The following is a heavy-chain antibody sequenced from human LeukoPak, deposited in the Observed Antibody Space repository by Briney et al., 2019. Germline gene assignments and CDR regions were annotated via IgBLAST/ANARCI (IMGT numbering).Heavy chain of an antibody. CDR1: GFTFEKYW. CDR3: AKDVGTDWDHFDY. CDR2: IKQDGSEK. D-gene: IGHD1/OR15-1a*01. J-gene: IGHJ4*02. V-gene: IGHV3-7*01. Sequence: PGGSLRLSCAASGFTFEKYWMSWVRQAPGKGLEWVSNIKQDGSEKNYVDSVKGRFTVSRDNAKNSLYLQMNSLRLEDTAVYYCAKDVGTDWDHFDYWGQGTLVTVSS.